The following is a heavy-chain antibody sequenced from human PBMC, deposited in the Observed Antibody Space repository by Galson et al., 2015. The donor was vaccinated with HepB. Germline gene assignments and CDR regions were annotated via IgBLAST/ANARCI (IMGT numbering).Heavy chain of an antibody. D-gene: IGHD5-24*01. CDR3: AKDSDDLQRWLQFGEVWTYFDY. CDR1: GFTFSSYA. V-gene: IGHV3-23*01. Sequence: SLRLSCAASGFTFSSYAMSWVRQAPGKGLEWVSAISGSGGSTYYADSVKGRFTISRDNSKNTLYLQMNSLRAEDTAVYYCAKDSDDLQRWLQFGEVWTYFDYWGQGTLVAVSS. J-gene: IGHJ4*02. CDR2: ISGSGGST.